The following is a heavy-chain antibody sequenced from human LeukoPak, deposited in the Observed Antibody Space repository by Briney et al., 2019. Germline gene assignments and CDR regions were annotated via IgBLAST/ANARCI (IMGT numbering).Heavy chain of an antibody. CDR2: IWYDGSNK. V-gene: IGHV3-33*01. J-gene: IGHJ6*02. CDR3: ARDAPFSVARSYYYGMDV. Sequence: GGSLRLSCAASGFTFSSYGMHWVRHAPGKGLEWVAVIWYDGSNKYYADSVKGRFTISRDNSKNTLYMQMNSLRVEDTAVYYCARDAPFSVARSYYYGMDVWGQGTTVTVSS. D-gene: IGHD5/OR15-5a*01. CDR1: GFTFSSYG.